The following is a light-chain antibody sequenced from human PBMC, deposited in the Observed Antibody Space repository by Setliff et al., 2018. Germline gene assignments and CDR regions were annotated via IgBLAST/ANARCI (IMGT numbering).Light chain of an antibody. Sequence: QSALVQPASVSGSPGQTIILSCTGTGSDVGGYDYISWYQLHPGKVPKLMIYDVINRPSGVSDRFSGSKSGNTASLTISGLQAEDEATYYCISYLYSQTLYVFGTGTKVTVL. CDR2: DVI. CDR3: ISYLYSQTLYV. J-gene: IGLJ1*01. V-gene: IGLV2-14*03. CDR1: GSDVGGYDY.